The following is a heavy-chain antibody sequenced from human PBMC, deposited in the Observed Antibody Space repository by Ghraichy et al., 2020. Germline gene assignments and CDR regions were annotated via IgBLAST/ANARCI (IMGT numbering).Heavy chain of an antibody. J-gene: IGHJ4*02. CDR3: ARVSGCSGGSCYLWYFDN. CDR2: IYYSGST. CDR1: GGSVSSDSYY. V-gene: IGHV4-61*01. Sequence: SETLSLTCTVSGGSVSSDSYYWSWLRQRPGKGLEWIAYIYYSGSTRYNPSLKSRVTISIDTSRNQFSLKMTSVAAADTAVYYCARVSGCSGGSCYLWYFDNWGQGTLVTVSS. D-gene: IGHD2-15*01.